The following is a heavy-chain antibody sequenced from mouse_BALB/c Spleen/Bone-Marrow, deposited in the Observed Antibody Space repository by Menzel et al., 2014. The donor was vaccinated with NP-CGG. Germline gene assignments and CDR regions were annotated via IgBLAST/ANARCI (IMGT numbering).Heavy chain of an antibody. D-gene: IGHD3-1*01. V-gene: IGHV3-2*02. CDR2: ITSSGHT. J-gene: IGHJ2*01. CDR1: GYSITSAYA. CDR3: ARSGNFFDY. Sequence: EVKLMESGPGLMKPSQSLSLTCTVTGYSITSAYACNWIRQFPGDKLEWMGYITSSGHTSYNPSLKSRISITRDTSKNQFFLQLNSVTTEDTATYFCARSGNFFDYWGQGTTLTVSS.